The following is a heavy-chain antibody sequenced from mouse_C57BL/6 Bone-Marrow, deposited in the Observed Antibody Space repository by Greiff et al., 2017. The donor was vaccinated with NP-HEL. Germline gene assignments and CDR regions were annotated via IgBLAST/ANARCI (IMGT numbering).Heavy chain of an antibody. CDR2: ISYDGSN. V-gene: IGHV3-6*01. D-gene: IGHD4-1*01. CDR1: GYSITSGYY. J-gene: IGHJ2*01. CDR3: ARGRANWSYYFDY. Sequence: VQLKESGPGLVKPSQSLSLTCSVTGYSITSGYYWNWIRQFPGNKLEWMGYISYDGSNNYNPSLKNRISITRDTSKNQFFLKLNSVTTEDTATYYCARGRANWSYYFDYWGQGTTLTVSS.